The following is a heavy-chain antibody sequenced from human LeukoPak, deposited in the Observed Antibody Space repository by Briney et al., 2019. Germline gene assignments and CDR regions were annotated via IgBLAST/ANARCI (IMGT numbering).Heavy chain of an antibody. CDR1: GGSISSYY. D-gene: IGHD6-13*01. J-gene: IGHJ4*02. V-gene: IGHV4-59*01. Sequence: SETLSLTCTVSGGSISSYYWSWIRQPPGKGLEWIGYIYYSGSTNYNPSLKSRVTISVDTSKNQFSLKLSSVTAADTAVYYCAREAYSSSWPYYFDYWGQGTLATVSS. CDR2: IYYSGST. CDR3: AREAYSSSWPYYFDY.